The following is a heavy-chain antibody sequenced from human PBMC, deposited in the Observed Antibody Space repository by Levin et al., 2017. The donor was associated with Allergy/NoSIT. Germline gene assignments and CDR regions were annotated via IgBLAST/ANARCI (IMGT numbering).Heavy chain of an antibody. D-gene: IGHD6-13*01. CDR1: GGSFTNSY. J-gene: IGHJ3*02. CDR2: INHSRST. V-gene: IGHV4-34*01. CDR3: ARLNIAGAFDI. Sequence: SQTLSLTCAVYGGSFTNSYWNWIRPPPGKGLEWIGEINHSRSTYYNASLKSRLTISVDTSKNHFSLNLSSVTAADTAVYYCARLNIAGAFDIWGQGTLVTVSS.